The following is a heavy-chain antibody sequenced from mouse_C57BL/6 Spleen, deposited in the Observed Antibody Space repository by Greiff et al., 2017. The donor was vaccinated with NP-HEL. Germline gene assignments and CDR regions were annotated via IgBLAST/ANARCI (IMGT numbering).Heavy chain of an antibody. Sequence: VQLQQPGAELVKPGASVKLSCKASGYTFTSYWMHWVKQRPGQGLEWIGMIHPNSGSTNYNEKFKSKATLTVDKSSSTAYMQLSSLTSEDSAVYYCAPLYYGSSYPWYFDVWGTGTTVTVSS. CDR3: APLYYGSSYPWYFDV. V-gene: IGHV1-64*01. J-gene: IGHJ1*03. D-gene: IGHD1-1*01. CDR1: GYTFTSYW. CDR2: IHPNSGST.